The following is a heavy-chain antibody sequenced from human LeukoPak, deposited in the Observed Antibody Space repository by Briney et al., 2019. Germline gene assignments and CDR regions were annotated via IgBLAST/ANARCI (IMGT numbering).Heavy chain of an antibody. CDR2: INPNSGGT. D-gene: IGHD6-13*01. CDR1: GYTFTGYY. Sequence: ASVKVSCKASGYTFTGYYMHWVRQAPGQGLEGMGWINPNSGGTNYAQKFQGRVTMTRDTSISTAYMELSRVRSDDTAVYYCANGYSSSREKYFQHWGQGTLVTVSS. CDR3: ANGYSSSREKYFQH. V-gene: IGHV1-2*02. J-gene: IGHJ1*01.